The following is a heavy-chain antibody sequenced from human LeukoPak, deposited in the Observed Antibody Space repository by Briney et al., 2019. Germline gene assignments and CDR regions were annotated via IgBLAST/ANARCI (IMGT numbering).Heavy chain of an antibody. CDR3: ARVTPPDYDTSPWYYYGMDV. Sequence: SQTLSLTCTVSGGSISSGSYYWSWIRQPAGKGLEWIGRIYYSGSTYYNPSLKSRVTISVDTSKNQFSLKLSSVTAADTAVYYCARVTPPDYDTSPWYYYGMDVWGQGTTVTVSS. V-gene: IGHV4-61*02. J-gene: IGHJ6*02. CDR2: IYYSGST. D-gene: IGHD3-22*01. CDR1: GGSISSGSYY.